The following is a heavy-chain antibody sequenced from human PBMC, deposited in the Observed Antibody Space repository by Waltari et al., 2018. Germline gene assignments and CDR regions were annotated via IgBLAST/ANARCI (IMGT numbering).Heavy chain of an antibody. CDR3: AKDAFGNTYLDF. Sequence: VNLVESGGGLVQAGGSLRLYWAPYGLNFITFDMHLVRQAPGKGLEWVALIWFDGSDKFYADSVRGRFTISRDNSARTLYLDMDSLRLDDTAMYYCAKDAFGNTYLDFWGQGTLVTVSS. V-gene: IGHV3-30*02. D-gene: IGHD2-2*02. CDR2: IWFDGSDK. J-gene: IGHJ4*02. CDR1: GLNFITFD.